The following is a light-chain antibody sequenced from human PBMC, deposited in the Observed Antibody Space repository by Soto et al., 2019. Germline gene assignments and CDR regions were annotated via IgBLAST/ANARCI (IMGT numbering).Light chain of an antibody. CDR1: SSDVGTYNL. CDR2: EVS. V-gene: IGLV2-23*02. Sequence: QLVLTQPASVSGSPGQSITISCTGASSDVGTYNLVSWYQQHPGKAPKLMIYEVSKRPSGVSNRFSGSKSGNTASLTISGLQAEDEADYYCCSYAGSNTLYVFGTGTKVTVL. CDR3: CSYAGSNTLYV. J-gene: IGLJ1*01.